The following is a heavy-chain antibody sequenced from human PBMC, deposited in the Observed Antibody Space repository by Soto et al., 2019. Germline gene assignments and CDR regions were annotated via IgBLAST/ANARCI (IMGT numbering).Heavy chain of an antibody. J-gene: IGHJ6*02. CDR2: IYYSGST. CDR3: ASLTGRYYGFDYYYYGMDV. Sequence: SETLSRTCTVSGGSISSSSYYWGWIRQPPGKGLEWIGSIYYSGSTYYNPSLKSRVTISVDTSKNQFSLKLSSVTAADTAVYYCASLTGRYYGFDYYYYGMDVWGQGTTVTVSS. CDR1: GGSISSSSYY. D-gene: IGHD3-10*01. V-gene: IGHV4-39*01.